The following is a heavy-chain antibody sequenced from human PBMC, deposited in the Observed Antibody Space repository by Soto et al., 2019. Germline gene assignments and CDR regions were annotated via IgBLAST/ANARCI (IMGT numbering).Heavy chain of an antibody. CDR1: GFPFGENA. CDR2: ISDSGGNT. Sequence: PGGSLRLSCAASGFPFGENAMSWVRQAPGKGLEWVSGISDSGGNTYYADSVKGRITISRDNSKNTLYLQMNSLRAEDSAIYFCAKDRGPVAAAFDCWGQGTLVTVSS. V-gene: IGHV3-23*01. CDR3: AKDRGPVAAAFDC. D-gene: IGHD6-13*01. J-gene: IGHJ4*02.